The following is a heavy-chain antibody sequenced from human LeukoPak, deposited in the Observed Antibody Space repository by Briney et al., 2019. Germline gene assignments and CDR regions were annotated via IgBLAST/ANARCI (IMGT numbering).Heavy chain of an antibody. Sequence: SSSSYYWGWIRQPPGKGLEWMGIIYPGDSDTRYSPSFQGQVTISADKSISTAYLQWSSLKASDTAMYYCASYYGSGSYQFDYWGQGTLVTVSS. J-gene: IGHJ4*02. D-gene: IGHD3-10*01. CDR1: SSSSYY. CDR3: ASYYGSGSYQFDY. V-gene: IGHV5-51*01. CDR2: IYPGDSDT.